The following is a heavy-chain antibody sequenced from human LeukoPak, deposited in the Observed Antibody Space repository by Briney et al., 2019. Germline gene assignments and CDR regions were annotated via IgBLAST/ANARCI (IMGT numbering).Heavy chain of an antibody. CDR2: IYTSGST. D-gene: IGHD3-22*01. J-gene: IGHJ4*02. Sequence: SQTLSLTCTVSGDSISSGSYYWSWIRQPAGKGLEWIGRIYTSGSTNYNPSLKSRVTISVDTSKNQFSLKLSSVTAADTAVYYCAREEYYSDKSGYYPDFWGQGTLVTVSS. CDR3: AREEYYSDKSGYYPDF. V-gene: IGHV4-61*02. CDR1: GDSISSGSYY.